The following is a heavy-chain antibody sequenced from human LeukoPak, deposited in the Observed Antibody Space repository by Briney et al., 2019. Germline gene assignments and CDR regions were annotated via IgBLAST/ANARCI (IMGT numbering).Heavy chain of an antibody. V-gene: IGHV4-59*01. J-gene: IGHJ4*02. CDR1: GGSISSYY. Sequence: KPSETLYLTCTVSGGSISSYYWSWIRQPPGKGLEWIGYIYYSGSTNYNPSLKSRVTISVDTSKNQFSLKLSSVTAADTAVYYCARTEYSSGWYYFDYWGQGTLVTVSS. CDR3: ARTEYSSGWYYFDY. CDR2: IYYSGST. D-gene: IGHD6-19*01.